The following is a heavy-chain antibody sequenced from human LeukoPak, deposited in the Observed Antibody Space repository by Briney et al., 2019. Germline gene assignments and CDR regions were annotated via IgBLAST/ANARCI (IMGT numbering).Heavy chain of an antibody. V-gene: IGHV4-4*07. CDR3: ARQTGSGLFILP. CDR2: ISTSGNT. CDR1: GGSISNFY. Sequence: PSETLSLTCTVAGGSISNFYWSWIRQPAGKGLEWIGRISTSGNTDYTPYRKGPVSLSIDTSNNHFSLRLTSVTVADPGVNYCARQTGSGLFILPGGQETLDTVSS. J-gene: IGHJ4*02. D-gene: IGHD3/OR15-3a*01.